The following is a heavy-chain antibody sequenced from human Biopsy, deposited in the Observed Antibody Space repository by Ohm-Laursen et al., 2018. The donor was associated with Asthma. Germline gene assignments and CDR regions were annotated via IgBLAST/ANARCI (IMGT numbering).Heavy chain of an antibody. CDR1: GFSFGSFG. Sequence: SLRLSCKASGFSFGSFGMHWVRQVPGKGPEWVALISFDGRYEYYADSVKGRFTISRDNPMKRLYLQMSSLTAEDTAVYYCASRGGDFWSGYYMDYWGQGTLVTVSS. CDR3: ASRGGDFWSGYYMDY. CDR2: ISFDGRYE. V-gene: IGHV3-30*03. D-gene: IGHD3-3*01. J-gene: IGHJ4*02.